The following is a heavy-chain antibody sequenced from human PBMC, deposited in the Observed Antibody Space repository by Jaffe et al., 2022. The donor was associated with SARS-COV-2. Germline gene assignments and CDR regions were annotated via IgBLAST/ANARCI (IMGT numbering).Heavy chain of an antibody. CDR1: GFTFSSYS. V-gene: IGHV3-21*01. CDR3: ARDEYSGSYYFAFDI. Sequence: EVQLVESGGGLVKPGGSLRLSCAASGFTFSSYSMNWVRQAPGKGLEWVSSISSSSSYIYYADSVKGRFTISRDNAKNSLYLQMNSLRAEDTAVYYCARDEYSGSYYFAFDIWGQGTMVTVSS. CDR2: ISSSSSYI. D-gene: IGHD1-26*01. J-gene: IGHJ3*02.